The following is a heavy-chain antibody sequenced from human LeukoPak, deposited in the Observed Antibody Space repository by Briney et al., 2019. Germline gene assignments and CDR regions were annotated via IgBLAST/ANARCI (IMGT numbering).Heavy chain of an antibody. CDR1: GFTFSSYG. Sequence: PGRSLRLSCAASGFTFSSYGMHWVRQAPGKGLEWVAVIWYDGSNKYYADSVKGRFAISRDNSKNTLYLQMNSLRAEDTAVYYCARGSAPISDSSGYFPPGDAFDIWGQGTMVTVSS. J-gene: IGHJ3*02. CDR2: IWYDGSNK. CDR3: ARGSAPISDSSGYFPPGDAFDI. V-gene: IGHV3-33*01. D-gene: IGHD3-22*01.